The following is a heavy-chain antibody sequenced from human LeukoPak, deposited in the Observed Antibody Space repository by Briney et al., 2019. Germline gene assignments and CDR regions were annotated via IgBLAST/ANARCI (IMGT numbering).Heavy chain of an antibody. CDR2: IYYSGST. Sequence: PSQTLSLTCTVSSGSISSGGYYWSWIRQLPGKGLEWIGYIYYSGSTSYNPSLKSRVTILVDTSKNQFSLTVSSVTAADTAVYYCARGHNSGWYNWFDPWGQGTLVTVSS. V-gene: IGHV4-31*03. CDR1: SGSISSGGYY. D-gene: IGHD6-19*01. J-gene: IGHJ5*02. CDR3: ARGHNSGWYNWFDP.